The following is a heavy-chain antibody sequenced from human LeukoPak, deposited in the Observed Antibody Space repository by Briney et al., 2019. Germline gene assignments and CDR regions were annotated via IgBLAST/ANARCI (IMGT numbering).Heavy chain of an antibody. J-gene: IGHJ3*02. V-gene: IGHV4-34*01. CDR3: GRVLPVLGVIIGGRTSASDI. CDR1: GGSFSGYY. D-gene: IGHD3-10*01. CDR2: INHSGST. Sequence: SETLSRTCAGYGGSFSGYYWSWIRQPPGKGLEWIGEINHSGSTNYNPSLKSRVTISVDTSKNQFSLKLSSVTAADTAFYYAGRVLPVLGVIIGGRTSASDICGQRTMVTASS.